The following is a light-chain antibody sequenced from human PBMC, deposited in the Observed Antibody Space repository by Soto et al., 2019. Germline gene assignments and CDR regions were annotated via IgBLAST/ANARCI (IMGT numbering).Light chain of an antibody. Sequence: ETVLTQSPGTLSLSPGERATLSCRASQTIRSNYLAWYRQTPGQAPRLLIYGASNRATGIADRFSGSGSGTDFPLIISRLEPEDFALYYCQQYGSSPWTFGQGTNVEI. J-gene: IGKJ1*01. CDR1: QTIRSNY. CDR3: QQYGSSPWT. CDR2: GAS. V-gene: IGKV3-20*01.